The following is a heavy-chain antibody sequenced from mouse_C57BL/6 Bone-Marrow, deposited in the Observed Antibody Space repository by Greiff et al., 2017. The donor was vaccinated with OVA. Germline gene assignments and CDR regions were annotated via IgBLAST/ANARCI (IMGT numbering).Heavy chain of an antibody. Sequence: QVQLQQSGAELARPGASVKLSCKASGYTFTSYGISWVKQRTGQGLEWIGEIYPRRGNTYYNEKFKGKATLTADKSSSTAYMERRSLTSEDSAVYFCASWLLAWFAYWGQGTLVTVSA. J-gene: IGHJ3*01. CDR3: ASWLLAWFAY. V-gene: IGHV1-81*01. CDR2: IYPRRGNT. D-gene: IGHD2-3*01. CDR1: GYTFTSYG.